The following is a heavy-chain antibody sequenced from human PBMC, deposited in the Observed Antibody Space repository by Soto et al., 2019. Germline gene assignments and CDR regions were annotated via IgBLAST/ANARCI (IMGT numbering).Heavy chain of an antibody. CDR1: GGSISSSSYY. V-gene: IGHV4-39*01. CDR2: IYYSGST. D-gene: IGHD5-12*01. CDR3: ARHEDIVATDIVYFDY. J-gene: IGHJ4*02. Sequence: SETLSLTCTVSGGSISSSSYYWGWIRQPPGKGLEWIGSIYYSGSTYYNPSLKSRVTISVDTSKNQFSLKLSSVTAADTAVYYCARHEDIVATDIVYFDYWGQGTLVTVSS.